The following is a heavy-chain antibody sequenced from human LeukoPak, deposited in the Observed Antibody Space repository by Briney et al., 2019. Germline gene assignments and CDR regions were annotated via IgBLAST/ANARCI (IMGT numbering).Heavy chain of an antibody. J-gene: IGHJ4*02. CDR1: GGSISSYY. Sequence: PSETLSLTCTVSGGSISSYYWSWIRQPPGKGLEWIGYIYYSGSTNYNPSLESRVTISVDTSKNQFSLKLSSVTAADTAVYYWGREDRYSYGYPYYFDYWGQGTLVTVSS. V-gene: IGHV4-59*01. CDR2: IYYSGST. CDR3: GREDRYSYGYPYYFDY. D-gene: IGHD5-18*01.